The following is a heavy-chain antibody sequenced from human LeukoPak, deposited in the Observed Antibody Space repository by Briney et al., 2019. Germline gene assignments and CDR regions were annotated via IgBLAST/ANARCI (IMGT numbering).Heavy chain of an antibody. J-gene: IGHJ3*02. V-gene: IGHV4-30-4*01. CDR2: IYYSGNT. D-gene: IGHD3-10*01. CDR1: GGSISSGDYY. Sequence: PSETLSPTCSVSGGSISSGDYYWSWIRQPPGKGLEWIGYIYYSGNTYYNPSLKSRVTISVDTSKNQFSLKLSSVTAADTAVYYCARDRGITMVRGVPAFDIWGQGTMVTVSS. CDR3: ARDRGITMVRGVPAFDI.